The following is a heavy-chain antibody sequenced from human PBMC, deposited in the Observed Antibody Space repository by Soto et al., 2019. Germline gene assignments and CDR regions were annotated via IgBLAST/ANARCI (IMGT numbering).Heavy chain of an antibody. Sequence: GGSLRLSCAASGFTFSSYAMHWVRQAPGKGLEWVAVISYDGSNKYYADSVKGRFTISRDNSKNTLYLQMNSLRAEDTAVYYCARDSKAYYYGSGTLGWFDPWGQGTLVTVSS. CDR2: ISYDGSNK. D-gene: IGHD3-10*01. CDR3: ARDSKAYYYGSGTLGWFDP. V-gene: IGHV3-30-3*01. CDR1: GFTFSSYA. J-gene: IGHJ5*02.